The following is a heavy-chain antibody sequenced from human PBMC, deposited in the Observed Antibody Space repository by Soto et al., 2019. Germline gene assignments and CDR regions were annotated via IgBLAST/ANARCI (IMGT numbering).Heavy chain of an antibody. CDR1: GGTFSSYA. D-gene: IGHD2-2*01. J-gene: IGHJ6*02. CDR2: IIPIFGTA. CDR3: ASILRCSSTSCYAGNYYYYYGMDV. V-gene: IGHV1-69*13. Sequence: SVKVSCKASGGTFSSYAISWVRQAPGQGLEWMGGIIPIFGTANYAQKFQGRVTITADESTSTAYMELSSLRSEDTAVYYCASILRCSSTSCYAGNYYYYYGMDVWGQGTTVTVSS.